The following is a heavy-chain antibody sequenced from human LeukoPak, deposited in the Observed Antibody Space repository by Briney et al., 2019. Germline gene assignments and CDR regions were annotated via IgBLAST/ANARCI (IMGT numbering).Heavy chain of an antibody. Sequence: ASVKVSCKASGGTFSSYAISWVRQAPGQGLEWMGGIIPIFGTANYAQKFQGRVTITTDESTSTAYMELSSLRSDDTAVYYCARRRRDLYGGNAMYYFDYWGQGTLVTVSS. J-gene: IGHJ4*02. D-gene: IGHD4-23*01. V-gene: IGHV1-69*05. CDR1: GGTFSSYA. CDR2: IIPIFGTA. CDR3: ARRRRDLYGGNAMYYFDY.